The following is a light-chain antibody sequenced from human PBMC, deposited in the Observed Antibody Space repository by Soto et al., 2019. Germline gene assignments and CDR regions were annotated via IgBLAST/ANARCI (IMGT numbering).Light chain of an antibody. CDR1: QGITNY. CDR3: QKYNSAPWT. V-gene: IGKV1-27*01. J-gene: IGKJ1*01. CDR2: VAS. Sequence: DIQMTQSPSSLSASVGDRVTITCRASQGITNYLAWYQQKPGKVPKLLIFVASTLQSGVPSRFSGSGSGTDFTLTISSLQPEDVATYYCQKYNSAPWTFGQGTKVEIK.